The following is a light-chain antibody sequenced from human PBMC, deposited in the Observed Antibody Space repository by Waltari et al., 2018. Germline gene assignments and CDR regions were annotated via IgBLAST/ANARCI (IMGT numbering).Light chain of an antibody. CDR3: QQYNNWPYT. J-gene: IGKJ2*01. CDR1: QSVSSN. CDR2: GAS. V-gene: IGKV3-15*01. Sequence: ELVMTQSPATLSVSPGERATLSCRASQSVSSNLAWYQQKPGQAPRPLIFGASTRATGIPARFSGSGSGTEFTLTISSLQSEDFAIYYCQQYNNWPYTFGQGTKLEI.